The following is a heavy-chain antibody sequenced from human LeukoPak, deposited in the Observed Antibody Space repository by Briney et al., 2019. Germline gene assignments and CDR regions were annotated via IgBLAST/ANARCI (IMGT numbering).Heavy chain of an antibody. CDR1: GFTVSSNY. CDR3: ARAGGSGWPRYGMDV. Sequence: PGGSLRLSCAASGFTVSSNYMSWVRQAPGKGLEWVSVIYSGGSTYYADSVKGRFTISRDNSKNTLYLQMNSLRAEDTAVYYCARAGGSGWPRYGMDVWGQGTTVTVSS. J-gene: IGHJ6*02. V-gene: IGHV3-53*01. D-gene: IGHD6-19*01. CDR2: IYSGGST.